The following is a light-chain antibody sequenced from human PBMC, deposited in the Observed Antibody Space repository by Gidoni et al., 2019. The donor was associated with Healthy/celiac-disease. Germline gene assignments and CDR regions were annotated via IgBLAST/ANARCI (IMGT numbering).Light chain of an antibody. V-gene: IGKV3-11*01. CDR3: QQRSNWPPIT. J-gene: IGKJ5*01. CDR2: DAS. CDR1: QSVSSY. Sequence: EIVLTKSPATLSLSPGESATLSCRASQSVSSYLAWYQQKPGHAPRLLIYDASNRATGIPARFSGSGSGTDFTLTISSLEPEDFAVYYCQQRSNWPPITFGQXTRLEIK.